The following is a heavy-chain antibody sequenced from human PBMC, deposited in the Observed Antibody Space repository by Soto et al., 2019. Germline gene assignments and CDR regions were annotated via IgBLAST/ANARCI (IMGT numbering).Heavy chain of an antibody. CDR3: ARDNPIVATIDY. V-gene: IGHV4-34*01. J-gene: IGHJ4*02. D-gene: IGHD5-12*01. Sequence: QVQLQQWGAGLLKPSETLSLTCAVYGGSFSGYYWSWIRQPPGKGLEWIGEINHSGSTNYNPSLKSRVTISVDTSKIQFSLKLSSVTAADTAVYYCARDNPIVATIDYWGQGTLVTVSS. CDR2: INHSGST. CDR1: GGSFSGYY.